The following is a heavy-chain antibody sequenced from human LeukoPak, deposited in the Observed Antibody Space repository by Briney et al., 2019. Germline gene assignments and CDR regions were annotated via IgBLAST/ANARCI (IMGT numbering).Heavy chain of an antibody. Sequence: SETLSLTCAVSGGSISSSNWWSGVRQPPGKGLGGIGEIYHSGSTNYNPSLKSRVTISVDKSKNQFSLKLSSVTAADTAVYYCARDTSGRGYYDSSGYGYWGQGTLVTVSS. D-gene: IGHD3-22*01. V-gene: IGHV4-4*02. CDR1: GGSISSSNW. CDR2: IYHSGST. J-gene: IGHJ4*02. CDR3: ARDTSGRGYYDSSGYGY.